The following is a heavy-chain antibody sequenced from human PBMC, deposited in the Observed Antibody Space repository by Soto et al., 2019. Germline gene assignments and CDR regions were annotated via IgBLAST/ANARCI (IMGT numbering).Heavy chain of an antibody. Sequence: PVGSLRLSCAASGFTFSSYGMHWVRQAPGKGLEWVAVIWDDGSNKYYADSVKGRFTISRDNSKNTLYLQMNSLRAEDTAVYYCAKDLVARSLCCDYLDYWGQGTLVTVSS. V-gene: IGHV3-33*06. J-gene: IGHJ4*02. CDR3: AKDLVARSLCCDYLDY. D-gene: IGHD6-19*01. CDR2: IWDDGSNK. CDR1: GFTFSSYG.